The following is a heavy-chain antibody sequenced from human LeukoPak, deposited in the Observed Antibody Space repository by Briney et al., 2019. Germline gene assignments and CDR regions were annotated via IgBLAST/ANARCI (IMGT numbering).Heavy chain of an antibody. J-gene: IGHJ4*02. D-gene: IGHD3-22*01. Sequence: GGSLKISCAASGFTFSNYAMYWVRQAPGKGLEYVSPVSSNGGSTYYANSVKGRFTISRDNSKNTLYLQMGSLRADDMAVYYCARAADSSRDYWGQGTLVTVSS. V-gene: IGHV3-64*01. CDR2: VSSNGGST. CDR1: GFTFSNYA. CDR3: ARAADSSRDY.